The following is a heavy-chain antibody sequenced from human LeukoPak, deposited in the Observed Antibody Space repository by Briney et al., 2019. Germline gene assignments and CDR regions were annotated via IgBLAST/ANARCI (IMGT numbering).Heavy chain of an antibody. CDR3: ARDPSNHSFMDV. J-gene: IGHJ6*03. D-gene: IGHD2-2*01. Sequence: GGSLRLSCAASGFSFSSNWMSWVRQAPGKGLEWVANIKQEGSEKYYVDSVKGRFSISRDNATNSLYLQMDSLRAEDTAVYYCARDPSNHSFMDVWGKGTTVTVSS. CDR2: IKQEGSEK. V-gene: IGHV3-7*01. CDR1: GFSFSSNW.